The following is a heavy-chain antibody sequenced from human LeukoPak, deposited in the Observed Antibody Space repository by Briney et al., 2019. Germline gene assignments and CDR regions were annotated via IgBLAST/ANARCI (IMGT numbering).Heavy chain of an antibody. Sequence: GGSLRLSCTASGFTFGDYAMSWVRQAPGKGLEWVGFIRSKAYGGTTEYAASVNGRFTISRDDSKSIAYLQMNSLKTEDTAVYYCTRGSMVRGVIIPFDPWGQGTLVTVSS. CDR2: IRSKAYGGTT. CDR3: TRGSMVRGVIIPFDP. D-gene: IGHD3-10*01. CDR1: GFTFGDYA. J-gene: IGHJ5*02. V-gene: IGHV3-49*04.